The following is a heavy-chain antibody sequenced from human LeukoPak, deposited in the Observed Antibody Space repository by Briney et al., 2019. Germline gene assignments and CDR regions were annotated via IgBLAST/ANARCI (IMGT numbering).Heavy chain of an antibody. V-gene: IGHV3-23*01. CDR2: VSGSGGTT. Sequence: GGSLRLSCAASGFTFSTYAMSWVRQAPGKGLEWVSAVSGSGGTTYYADSVKGRFTISRDNSKNTLYLQMNSLRAEDTALYYCAKSLSGYYRYDYWGQGTLATVSS. J-gene: IGHJ4*02. CDR3: AKSLSGYYRYDY. CDR1: GFTFSTYA. D-gene: IGHD3-22*01.